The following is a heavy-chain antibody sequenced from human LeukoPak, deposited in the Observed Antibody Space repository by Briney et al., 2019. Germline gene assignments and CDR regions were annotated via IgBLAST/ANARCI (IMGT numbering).Heavy chain of an antibody. CDR2: IRYDGSNK. V-gene: IGHV3-30*02. D-gene: IGHD2-2*01. CDR1: GFTFSNFA. CDR3: ARDPRAVGYFDL. J-gene: IGHJ2*01. Sequence: GGSLRLSCAASGFTFSNFAMHWVRQAPGKGLEWVSFIRYDGSNKYYADSVKGRFTISRDNSKNTLYLQMNSLRAEDTAVYYCARDPRAVGYFDLWGRGTLVTVPS.